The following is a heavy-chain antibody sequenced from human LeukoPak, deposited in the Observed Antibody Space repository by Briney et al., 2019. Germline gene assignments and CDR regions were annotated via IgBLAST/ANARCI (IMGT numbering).Heavy chain of an antibody. D-gene: IGHD3-9*01. J-gene: IGHJ4*02. Sequence: GGSLRLSCAASGNYWMHWVRQAPGKGLVWVSHINSDGSWTSYADSVKGRFTISRDNSKNTLYLQMNSLRAEDTAVYYCARGAHRPVLRYFDWLLPYFDYWGQGTLVTVSS. V-gene: IGHV3-74*01. CDR3: ARGAHRPVLRYFDWLLPYFDY. CDR1: GNYW. CDR2: INSDGSWT.